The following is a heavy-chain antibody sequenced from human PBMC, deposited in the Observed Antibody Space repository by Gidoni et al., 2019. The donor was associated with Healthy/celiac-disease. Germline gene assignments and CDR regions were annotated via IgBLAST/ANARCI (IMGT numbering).Heavy chain of an antibody. D-gene: IGHD5-18*01. J-gene: IGHJ5*02. Sequence: QVQLVQSGAEVKKPGASVKVSCKASGYTFTSYYMHWVRQAPGQGLEWMGIINPSGGSTSYAQKFQGRVTMTRDTSTSTVYMELSSLRSEDTAVYYCAREEDSYGYGRWFDPWGQGTLVTVSS. CDR2: INPSGGST. CDR1: GYTFTSYY. CDR3: AREEDSYGYGRWFDP. V-gene: IGHV1-46*01.